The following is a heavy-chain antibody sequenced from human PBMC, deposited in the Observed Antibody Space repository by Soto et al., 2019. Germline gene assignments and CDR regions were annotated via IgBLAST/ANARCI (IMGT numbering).Heavy chain of an antibody. V-gene: IGHV3-49*03. CDR2: IKSNAYGGTT. CDR1: GFTFGDYP. D-gene: IGHD6-13*01. CDR3: SRVIGSSRWFRWDY. Sequence: SLRLSCTASGFTFGDYPMSWFRQAPGKGLEWVSFIKSNAYGGTTEYAASVKGRFTISRDDSKSIAYLQMNGLKTEDTAVYYCSRVIGSSRWFRWDYWGQGTLVTVSS. J-gene: IGHJ4*02.